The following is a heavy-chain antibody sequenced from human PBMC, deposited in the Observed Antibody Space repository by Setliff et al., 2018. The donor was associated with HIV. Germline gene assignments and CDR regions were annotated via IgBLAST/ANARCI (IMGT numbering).Heavy chain of an antibody. CDR3: VSRQLGGVDF. Sequence: ASVKVSCKASGDTFSNSAINWVRQAPGQGLDWMGWMNPNTGDTGFAQRFQDRFIMTSDTATNTAFLELKSLTSDDTAVYYCVSRQLGGVDFWGQGTLVTVSS. J-gene: IGHJ4*02. D-gene: IGHD2-8*02. CDR1: GDTFSNSA. V-gene: IGHV1-8*01. CDR2: MNPNTGDT.